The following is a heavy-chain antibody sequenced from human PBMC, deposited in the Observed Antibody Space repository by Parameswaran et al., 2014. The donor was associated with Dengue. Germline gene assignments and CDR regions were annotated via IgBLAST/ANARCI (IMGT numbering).Heavy chain of an antibody. V-gene: IGHV3-53*01. CDR3: ARVKYYGSGSYYAYMDV. CDR2: IYSGGST. D-gene: IGHD3-10*01. Sequence: GSLRLSCAASGFTVSSNYMSWVRQAPGKGLEWVSVIYSGGSTYYADSVKGRFTISRDNSKNTLYLQMNSLRAEDTAVYYCARVKYYGSGSYYAYMDVWGKGTTVTVSS. J-gene: IGHJ6*03. CDR1: GFTVSSNY.